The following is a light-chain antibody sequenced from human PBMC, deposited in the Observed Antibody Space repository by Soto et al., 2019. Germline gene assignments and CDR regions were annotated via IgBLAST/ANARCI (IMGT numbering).Light chain of an antibody. J-gene: IGKJ4*01. CDR2: DAS. CDR1: QSVSSY. CDR3: QQFSSYPLT. Sequence: EIVLTHSPATLSLSLWEIATLSCRASQSVSSYLAWYQQKPGQAPRLLIYDASSRATGIPDRFSGGGSGTDFTLTISRLEPEDFAVYYCQQFSSYPLTFGGGTKVDI. V-gene: IGKV3-11*01.